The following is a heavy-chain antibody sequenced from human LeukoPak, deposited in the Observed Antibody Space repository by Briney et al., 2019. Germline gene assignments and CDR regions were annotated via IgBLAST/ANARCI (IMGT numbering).Heavy chain of an antibody. J-gene: IGHJ5*02. CDR3: ARALPSSGWYPYNWFDP. Sequence: SETLSLTCAVYGGSFSGYYWSWIRQPPGKGLEWIGEINHSGSTNYNPSLKSRVTISVDTSKNQFSLKLSSVTAADTAVYYCARALPSSGWYPYNWFDPWGQGTLVTVSS. CDR2: INHSGST. D-gene: IGHD6-19*01. V-gene: IGHV4-34*01. CDR1: GGSFSGYY.